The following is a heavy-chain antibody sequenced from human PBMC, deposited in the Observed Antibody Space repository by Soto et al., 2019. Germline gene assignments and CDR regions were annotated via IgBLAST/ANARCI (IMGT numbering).Heavy chain of an antibody. CDR3: ARIRGRSSSWYYFDY. D-gene: IGHD6-13*01. Sequence: SVKVSCKASGDTFSTYAISWVRQAPGQGLEWMGGIIPIFGTANYAQKFQGRVTITADESTSTAYMELSSLRSEDTAVYYCARIRGRSSSWYYFDYWGQGTLVTVS. J-gene: IGHJ4*02. V-gene: IGHV1-69*13. CDR2: IIPIFGTA. CDR1: GDTFSTYA.